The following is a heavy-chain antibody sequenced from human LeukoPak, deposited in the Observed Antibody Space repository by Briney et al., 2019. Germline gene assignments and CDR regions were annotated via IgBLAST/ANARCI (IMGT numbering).Heavy chain of an antibody. V-gene: IGHV4-4*07. CDR2: TYTSGSA. J-gene: IGHJ6*02. D-gene: IGHD4-23*01. CDR1: GGSISSYY. CDR3: AGGTYYGMDV. Sequence: WETLSLTCTVSGGSISSYYWSWIRQPAGKGLEWIGRTYTSGSANYNPSLTSRVTMSLDTSKNQFSLKLSSVTAADTAVYYCAGGTYYGMDVWGQGTTATVSS.